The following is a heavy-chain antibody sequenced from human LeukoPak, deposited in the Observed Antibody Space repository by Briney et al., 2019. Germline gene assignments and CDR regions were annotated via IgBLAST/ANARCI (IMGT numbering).Heavy chain of an antibody. V-gene: IGHV3-53*04. CDR3: ARDRSSGRFDY. CDR2: IYDGGDT. Sequence: GGSLRLSCTASGFSVSTNYMSWVRQAPGKGLEWVSLIYDGGDTFYSDSVKGRFTISRHNSKNTLYLQMNSLRAEDTALYYCARDRSSGRFDYWGQGTLVTVSS. D-gene: IGHD6-19*01. J-gene: IGHJ4*02. CDR1: GFSVSTNY.